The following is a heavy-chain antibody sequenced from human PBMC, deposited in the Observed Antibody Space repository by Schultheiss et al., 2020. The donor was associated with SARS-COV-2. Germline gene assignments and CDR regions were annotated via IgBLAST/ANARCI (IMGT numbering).Heavy chain of an antibody. V-gene: IGHV4-39*07. Sequence: SETLSLTCTVSGGSISSGGYYWSWIRQPPGKGLEWIGEINHSGSTNYNPSLKSRVTISVDTSKNQFSLKLSSVTAADTALYYCARAPYKWNYVGDYYYYGMDVWGQGTTVTVSS. CDR1: GGSISSGGYY. J-gene: IGHJ6*02. CDR3: ARAPYKWNYVGDYYYYGMDV. D-gene: IGHD1-7*01. CDR2: INHSGST.